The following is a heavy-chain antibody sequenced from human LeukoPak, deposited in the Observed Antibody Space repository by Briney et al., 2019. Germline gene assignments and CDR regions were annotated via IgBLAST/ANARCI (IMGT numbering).Heavy chain of an antibody. Sequence: PSETLSLTCTVSGGSITSDIFYWNWIRQHPGKGLEWIGSIHNSRGTSYNPSLESRLTISVDTSENQFFLKMSYVTAADTAMYYWGKVGGNSNSWGQGTLVTVSS. V-gene: IGHV4-31*03. J-gene: IGHJ5*02. CDR2: IHNSRGT. D-gene: IGHD4-23*01. CDR1: GGSITSDIFY. CDR3: GKVGGNSNS.